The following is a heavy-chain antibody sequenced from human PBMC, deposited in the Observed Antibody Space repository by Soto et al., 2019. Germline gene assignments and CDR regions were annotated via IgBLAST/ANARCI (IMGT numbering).Heavy chain of an antibody. CDR2: ISYDGSNK. D-gene: IGHD4-17*01. J-gene: IGHJ4*02. Sequence: QVQLVESGGGVVQPGRSLRLSCAASGFTFSSYGMHWVRQAPGKGLEWGAVISYDGSNKYYADSVKGRFTISRDNSKNTLYLQMYSLRAEVTAVYYCAKYLKDYGVPDDYWGQGTLVTVSS. CDR1: GFTFSSYG. V-gene: IGHV3-30*18. CDR3: AKYLKDYGVPDDY.